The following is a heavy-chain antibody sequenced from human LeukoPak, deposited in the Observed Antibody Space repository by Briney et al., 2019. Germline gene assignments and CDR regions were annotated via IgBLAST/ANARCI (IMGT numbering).Heavy chain of an antibody. V-gene: IGHV3-43*02. J-gene: IGHJ4*02. CDR1: GFTFHDYA. D-gene: IGHD3-10*01. CDR2: ISGDGGSA. CDR3: AKASSGSSSRPIDY. Sequence: GGSLRLSCVASGFTFHDYAMSWVRQVPGKGLEWVSLISGDGGSASYAASVKGRFTISRENSKNSLYLQMNSLRTEDTAFYYCAKASSGSSSRPIDYWGQGTLVTVSS.